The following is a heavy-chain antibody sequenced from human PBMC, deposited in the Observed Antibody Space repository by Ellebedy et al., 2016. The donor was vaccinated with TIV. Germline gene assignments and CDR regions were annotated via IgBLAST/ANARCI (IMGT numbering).Heavy chain of an antibody. CDR1: GFAFSSYS. CDR3: ARAIGAGDGK. CDR2: ISSSSSTI. Sequence: GGSLRLSXAASGFAFSSYSMNWVRQAPGKGLEWVSYISSSSSTIYYADSVKGRFTISRDNAKNSLYLQMNGLRTEDTAVYYCARAIGAGDGKWGQGALVTVSS. V-gene: IGHV3-48*01. D-gene: IGHD2-15*01. J-gene: IGHJ4*02.